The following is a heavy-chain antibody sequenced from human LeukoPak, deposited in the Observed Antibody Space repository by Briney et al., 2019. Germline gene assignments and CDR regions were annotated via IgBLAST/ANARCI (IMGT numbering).Heavy chain of an antibody. CDR1: GGSISSYY. CDR3: ARLGSYGYGYYYGMDV. V-gene: IGHV4-59*08. J-gene: IGHJ6*02. D-gene: IGHD5-18*01. Sequence: SETLSLTCTVSGGSISSYYWSWIRQPPGRGLEWITYIYYSGSTNYNPSLKSRVTISVDTSKNQFSLKLSPVTAADTAVYYCARLGSYGYGYYYGMDVWGQGTTVTVSS. CDR2: IYYSGST.